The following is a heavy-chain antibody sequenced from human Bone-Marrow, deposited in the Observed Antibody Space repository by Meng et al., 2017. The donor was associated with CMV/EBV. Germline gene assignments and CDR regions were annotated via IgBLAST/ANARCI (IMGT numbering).Heavy chain of an antibody. D-gene: IGHD5-24*01. CDR2: VSWNGSRT. V-gene: IGHV3-19*01. CDR3: TREGQVGWTKALKHQQLYDY. CDR1: GFTFSNSD. J-gene: IGHJ4*02. Sequence: GESLKISCAASGFTFSNSDMNWVRQAPGKGLEWVSGVSWNGSRTHYADSVKGRFIISRDNSRNFLYQQMNSLRPEDMAVYYCTREGQVGWTKALKHQQLYDYWGQGTLVTVSS.